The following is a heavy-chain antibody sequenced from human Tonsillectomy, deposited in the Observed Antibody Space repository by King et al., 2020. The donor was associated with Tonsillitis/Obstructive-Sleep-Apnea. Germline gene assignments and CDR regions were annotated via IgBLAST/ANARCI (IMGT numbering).Heavy chain of an antibody. J-gene: IGHJ4*02. CDR1: GYTFTGYY. CDR3: ARDYCGGDCFPDY. V-gene: IGHV1-2*06. D-gene: IGHD2-21*01. CDR2: INPNSGGT. Sequence: QLVQSGAEVKKPGASVKVSCKASGYTFTGYYMHWVRQAPGQGLEWMGRINPNSGGTNYAQKFQGRVTMTRDTSISTAYRELSRLRSDDTAVYYCARDYCGGDCFPDYWGQGTLVTVSS.